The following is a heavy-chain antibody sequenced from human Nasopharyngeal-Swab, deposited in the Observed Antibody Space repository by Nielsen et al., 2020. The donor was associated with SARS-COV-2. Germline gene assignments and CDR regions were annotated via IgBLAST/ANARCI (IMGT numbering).Heavy chain of an antibody. J-gene: IGHJ5*02. V-gene: IGHV3-74*01. D-gene: IGHD5-12*01. Sequence: GGSLKLSCAASGFTFRSYWMHWVRHVPGEGLVWVSRIDTDGSVTNYADSVQGRFTISRDNAKHSLYLQMNSLRAEDTAIYYCGRDLGGYGGSWGQGALVIVSS. CDR2: IDTDGSVT. CDR1: GFTFRSYW. CDR3: GRDLGGYGGS.